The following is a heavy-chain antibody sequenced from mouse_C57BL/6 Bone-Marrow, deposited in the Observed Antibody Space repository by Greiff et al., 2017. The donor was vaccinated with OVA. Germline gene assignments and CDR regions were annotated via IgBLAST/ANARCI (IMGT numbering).Heavy chain of an antibody. CDR1: GFTFSSYA. Sequence: DVMLVESGEGLVKPGGSLKLSCAASGFTFSSYAMSWVRQTPEKRLEWVAYISSGGDYIYYADTVKGRFTISRDNARNTLYLQMSSLKSEDTAMYYCTREGKLGRNWYFDVWGTGTTVTVSS. D-gene: IGHD4-1*01. J-gene: IGHJ1*03. CDR2: ISSGGDYI. CDR3: TREGKLGRNWYFDV. V-gene: IGHV5-9-1*02.